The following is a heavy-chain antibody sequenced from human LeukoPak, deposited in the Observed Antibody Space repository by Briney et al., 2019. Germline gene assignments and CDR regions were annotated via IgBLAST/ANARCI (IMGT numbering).Heavy chain of an antibody. V-gene: IGHV3-23*01. Sequence: GGSLRLSCAASGFAFSTYAMSWVRQAPGKGLEWVSSISGSGSNTYYADSVKGQFTISRDSSKSTLYLQMNSLRAEDTAVYYCAKDPNPQPLYSGSYYGMVDFDIWGQGTMVTVSS. J-gene: IGHJ3*02. D-gene: IGHD1-26*01. CDR2: ISGSGSNT. CDR1: GFAFSTYA. CDR3: AKDPNPQPLYSGSYYGMVDFDI.